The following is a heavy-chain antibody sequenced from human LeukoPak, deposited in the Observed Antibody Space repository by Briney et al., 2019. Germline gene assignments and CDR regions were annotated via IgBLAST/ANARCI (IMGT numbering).Heavy chain of an antibody. D-gene: IGHD3-22*01. CDR2: ISSSGSTI. V-gene: IGHV3-48*03. CDR3: ARSGGYYYVRRFDP. CDR1: GFTLSSYE. J-gene: IGHJ5*02. Sequence: GVLRLSCAASGFTLSSYEMNWVRQAPGKGLEWVSYISSSGSTIYYADSVKGRFTISRDNAKNSLYLQMNSLRAEDTAVYYCARSGGYYYVRRFDPWGQGTLVTVSS.